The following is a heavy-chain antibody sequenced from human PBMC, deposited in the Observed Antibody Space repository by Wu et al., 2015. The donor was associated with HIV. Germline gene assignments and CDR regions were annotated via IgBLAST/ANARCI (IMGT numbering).Heavy chain of an antibody. D-gene: IGHD1-26*01. Sequence: QVQLVQSGAEVKKPGSSVKVSCKASGGTFSSYAISWVRQAPGQGLEWMGGIIPIFGTANYAQKFRGRVTITTDESTSTAYMELSSLRSEDTAVYYCAREWEPRAHSYYGMDVWGQGTTVTVSS. CDR3: AREWEPRAHSYYGMDV. V-gene: IGHV1-69*05. CDR2: IIPIFGTA. CDR1: GGTFSSYA. J-gene: IGHJ6*02.